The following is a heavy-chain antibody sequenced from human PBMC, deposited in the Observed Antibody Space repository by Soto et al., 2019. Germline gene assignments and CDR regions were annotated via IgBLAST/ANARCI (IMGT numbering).Heavy chain of an antibody. CDR1: GFTFSSYG. Sequence: QVQLVESGGGVVQPGRSLRLSCAASGFTFSSYGMHWVRQAPGKGLEWVAVIWYDGSNKYYADSVKGRFTISRDNSKNTLYLQMNSLRAEETAVYYCARDWHHYFDYWGQGTLVTVSS. CDR2: IWYDGSNK. J-gene: IGHJ4*02. CDR3: ARDWHHYFDY. V-gene: IGHV3-33*01.